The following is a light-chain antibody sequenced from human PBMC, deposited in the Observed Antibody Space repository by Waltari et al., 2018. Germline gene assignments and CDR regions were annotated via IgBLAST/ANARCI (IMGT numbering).Light chain of an antibody. CDR2: DVS. CDR1: SRDIGFYNY. CDR3: NSYTGSSSWV. J-gene: IGLJ3*02. V-gene: IGLV2-14*01. Sequence: QSALTQPTSVSGSPGQSITISCTGTSRDIGFYNYVSWYQQYPGKVPQLLIYDVSDRPPGFSSRFSVSKSGTTASLTISGLQADDEADYYCNSYTGSSSWVFGGGTKLTVL.